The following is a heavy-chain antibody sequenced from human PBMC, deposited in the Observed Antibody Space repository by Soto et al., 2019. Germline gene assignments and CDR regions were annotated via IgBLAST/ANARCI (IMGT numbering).Heavy chain of an antibody. CDR1: GDTFSSYA. CDR2: SIPIFGTA. D-gene: IGHD6-13*01. Sequence: QVQMVQSGAEVKKPGSSVKVSCKASGDTFSSYAISWVRQAPGQVLEWMGGSIPIFGTANYAQKFQGRVTITADKSTSAGYMELSSLRSEDTVVYYCARGMGYSSSCYLDYWGQGTLVTVSS. V-gene: IGHV1-69*06. J-gene: IGHJ4*02. CDR3: ARGMGYSSSCYLDY.